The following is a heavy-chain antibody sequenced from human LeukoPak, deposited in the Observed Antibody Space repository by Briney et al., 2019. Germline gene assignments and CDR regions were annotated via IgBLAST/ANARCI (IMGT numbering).Heavy chain of an antibody. J-gene: IGHJ4*02. CDR3: TRDEGDEYYDN. V-gene: IGHV3-15*04. CDR2: IESKTDSGTT. D-gene: IGHD2/OR15-2a*01. CDR1: GFPFSDAW. Sequence: PGGSLGLSCAASGFPFSDAWMSWVRQAPGKGLEWVGRIESKTDSGTTEYAAPVKGRFTISRDDSKNTLYLQMNSLKTEDTAVYYCTRDEGDEYYDNWGQGTLVTVSS.